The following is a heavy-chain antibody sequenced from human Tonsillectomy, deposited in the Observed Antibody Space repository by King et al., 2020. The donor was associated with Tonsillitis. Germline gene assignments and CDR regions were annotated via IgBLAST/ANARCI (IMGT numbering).Heavy chain of an antibody. CDR1: GYTFTNYD. J-gene: IGHJ3*02. D-gene: IGHD3-16*01. CDR3: ARGHDYDSDVFDI. CDR2: ISAYNGNT. Sequence: QLVQSGVEVKKPGASVKVSCKASGYTFTNYDITWVRQAPGQGLEWMGWISAYNGNTNYAQKVQGRVTMTTDTPTNTAYMEPRSLRSDDTAVYYCARGHDYDSDVFDIWGQGTMVIVSS. V-gene: IGHV1-18*01.